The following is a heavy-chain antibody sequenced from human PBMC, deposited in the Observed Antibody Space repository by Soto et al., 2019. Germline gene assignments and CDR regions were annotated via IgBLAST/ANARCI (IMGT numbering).Heavy chain of an antibody. V-gene: IGHV1-18*01. J-gene: IGHJ6*02. CDR3: ASIYGSIGYYSGMDV. CDR1: GYTFTSYG. D-gene: IGHD3-10*01. CDR2: ISAYNGNT. Sequence: QVQLVQSGAEVKKPGASVKVSCKASGYTFTSYGISWVRQAPGQGLEWMGWISAYNGNTNYAQKLQGRVTMXXDXSXITAYMELRSLRSDDTAVYYCASIYGSIGYYSGMDVWGQGTTVTVSS.